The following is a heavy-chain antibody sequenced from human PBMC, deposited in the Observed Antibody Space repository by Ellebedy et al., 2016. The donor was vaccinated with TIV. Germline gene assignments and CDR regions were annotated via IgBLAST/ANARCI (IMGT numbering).Heavy chain of an antibody. V-gene: IGHV3-30-3*01. J-gene: IGHJ4*02. CDR1: GFTFSSYA. CDR2: ISYDGSNK. D-gene: IGHD2-8*01. Sequence: GGSLRLSXAASGFTFSSYAMHWVRQAPGKGLEWVAVISYDGSNKYYADSVKGRFTISRDNSKNTLYLQMNSLRAEDTAVYYCARAPMVYAIFDYWGQGTLVTVSS. CDR3: ARAPMVYAIFDY.